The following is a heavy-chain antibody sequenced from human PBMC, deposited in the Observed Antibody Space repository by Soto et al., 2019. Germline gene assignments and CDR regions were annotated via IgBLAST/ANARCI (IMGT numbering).Heavy chain of an antibody. D-gene: IGHD3-3*01. Sequence: PSETLSLTCTVSGGSISSGDYYWSWIRQPPGKGLEWIGYIYYSGSTYYNPSLKSRVTISVDTSKNQFSLKLSSVTAADTAVYYCAIFTIFGGVPFDYWGQGTLVTVSA. CDR1: GGSISSGDYY. V-gene: IGHV4-30-4*01. CDR2: IYYSGST. J-gene: IGHJ4*02. CDR3: AIFTIFGGVPFDY.